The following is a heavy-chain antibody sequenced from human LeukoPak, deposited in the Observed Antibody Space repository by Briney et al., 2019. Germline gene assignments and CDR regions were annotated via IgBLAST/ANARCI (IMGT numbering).Heavy chain of an antibody. J-gene: IGHJ3*02. V-gene: IGHV4-30-4*01. D-gene: IGHD3-3*01. CDR2: ICYSGST. CDR3: VREWSSGLNAFDI. Sequence: PSETLSLTCTVSAGSINSGDYYWSWIRQPPGKGLEWIGYICYSGSTHYSPSLKSRVTISLDTSKNQFSLKVNSVTAADTAVYYCVREWSSGLNAFDIWGQGTMVTVSS. CDR1: AGSINSGDYY.